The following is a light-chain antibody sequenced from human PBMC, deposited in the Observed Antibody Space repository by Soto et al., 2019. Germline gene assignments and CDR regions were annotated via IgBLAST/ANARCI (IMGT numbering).Light chain of an antibody. CDR3: QQSYSSRWA. CDR2: AAS. Sequence: DIQMTQSPSSLSASVGDRVTITCRASQSISSYLNWYQQKPGKAPKLLIYAASTLQSGVPSRFSGSGSGTDFTLTISSLRPEDFATYYCQQSYSSRWAFGQGTKVDIK. V-gene: IGKV1-39*01. CDR1: QSISSY. J-gene: IGKJ1*01.